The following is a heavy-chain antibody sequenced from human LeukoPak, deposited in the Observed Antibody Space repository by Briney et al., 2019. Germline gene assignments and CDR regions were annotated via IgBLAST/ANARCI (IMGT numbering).Heavy chain of an antibody. CDR1: GFTFSNHV. J-gene: IGHJ4*02. D-gene: IGHD2-21*02. V-gene: IGHV3-48*03. CDR3: VRARLIRLENFFDY. CDR2: TSRGGSDI. Sequence: PGGSLRLSCATSGFTFSNHVMNWVRQAPGKGLEWVAYTSRGGSDISYADSVKGRFTISTDNANSSLYLQMNSLRAEDTAVYFCVRARLIRLENFFDYWGQGTLVTVSS.